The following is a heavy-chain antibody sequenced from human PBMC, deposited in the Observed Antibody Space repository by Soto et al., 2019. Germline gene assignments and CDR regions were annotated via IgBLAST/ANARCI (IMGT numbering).Heavy chain of an antibody. V-gene: IGHV3-30*18. J-gene: IGHJ6*02. CDR1: GFTFSSYG. Sequence: PGGSLRLSCAASGFTFSSYGMHWVRQAPGKGLEWVAVISYDGSNKYYADSVKGRFTISRDNSKNTLYLQMNSLRAEDTAVYYCAKVMYSSSSLYYYGMDVWGQGTTVTVSS. CDR2: ISYDGSNK. CDR3: AKVMYSSSSLYYYGMDV. D-gene: IGHD6-13*01.